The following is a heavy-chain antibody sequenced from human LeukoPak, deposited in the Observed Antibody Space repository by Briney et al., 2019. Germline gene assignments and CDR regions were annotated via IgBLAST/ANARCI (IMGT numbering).Heavy chain of an antibody. CDR1: GGSISSYY. CDR2: IYYSGST. CDR3: ARDRDGLVYFDY. J-gene: IGHJ4*02. V-gene: IGHV4-59*01. Sequence: PSGTLSLTCTVSGGSISSYYWSWIRQPPGKGLEWIGYIYYSGSTNYNPSLKSRVTISVDTSKNQFSLKLSSVTAADTAVYYCARDRDGLVYFDYWGQGTLVTVSS. D-gene: IGHD3-10*01.